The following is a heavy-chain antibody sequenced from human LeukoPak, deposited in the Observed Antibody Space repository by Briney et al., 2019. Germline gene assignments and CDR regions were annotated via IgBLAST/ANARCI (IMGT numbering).Heavy chain of an antibody. Sequence: ASVKVSCKASGYTFTGYYMHWVRQAPGQGLEWMGWINPNSGGTNYAQKFQGRVTMTRDTSISTAYMELSRLRSDDTAVYYCARRSGYDEGNYYYYYYMDVWGKGTTVTVSS. J-gene: IGHJ6*03. CDR2: INPNSGGT. CDR3: ARRSGYDEGNYYYYYYMDV. D-gene: IGHD5-12*01. V-gene: IGHV1-2*02. CDR1: GYTFTGYY.